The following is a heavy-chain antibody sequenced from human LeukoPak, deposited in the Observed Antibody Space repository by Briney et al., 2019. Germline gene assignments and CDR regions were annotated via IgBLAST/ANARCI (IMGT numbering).Heavy chain of an antibody. CDR1: GGSFSGYY. D-gene: IGHD5-18*01. CDR2: INHSGST. CDR3: AREGYSSPDS. V-gene: IGHV4-34*01. J-gene: IGHJ4*02. Sequence: PSETLSLTCAVYGGSFSGYYWSWIRQPPGKGLEWIGEINHSGSTNYNPSLKSRVTISVDTSKNQFSLKLTSVTASDTAVYYCAREGYSSPDSWGQGTLVTVSS.